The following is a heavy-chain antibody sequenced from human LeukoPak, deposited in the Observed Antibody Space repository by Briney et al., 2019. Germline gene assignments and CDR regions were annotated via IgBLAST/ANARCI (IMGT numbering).Heavy chain of an antibody. V-gene: IGHV4-34*01. CDR2: INHSGST. CDR3: ARRVYGTSQYY. Sequence: SETLSLTCAVYGGSFSGYYWSWIRQPPGKGLEWIGEINHSGSTNYNPSLKSRVTISVDTSKNQFSLKLSSVTATDTALYYCARRVYGTSQYYWGQGTLVTVSS. CDR1: GGSFSGYY. D-gene: IGHD5/OR15-5a*01. J-gene: IGHJ4*02.